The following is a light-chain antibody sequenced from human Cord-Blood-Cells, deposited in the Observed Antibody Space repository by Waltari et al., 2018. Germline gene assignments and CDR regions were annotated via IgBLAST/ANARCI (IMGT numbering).Light chain of an antibody. CDR3: QQYNNWWT. J-gene: IGKJ1*01. V-gene: IGKV3-15*01. CDR1: QSVSSN. CDR2: GAS. Sequence: EIVMTQSPATLSVSPGERATLSCRASQSVSSNLAWYQQKPGQAPRLLIYGASPRATGIPARFRGSGSGTEFTLTISSLQSEDFAVYYCQQYNNWWTFGQGTKVEIK.